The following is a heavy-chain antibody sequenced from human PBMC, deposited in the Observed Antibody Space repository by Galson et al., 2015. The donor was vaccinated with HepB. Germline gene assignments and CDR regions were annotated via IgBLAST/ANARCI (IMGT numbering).Heavy chain of an antibody. D-gene: IGHD2-2*01. CDR1: GYTFRKYG. V-gene: IGHV1-18*01. J-gene: IGHJ6*02. CDR2: ITPYNGNT. Sequence: SVKVSCKAYGYTFRKYGISWVRQAPGQGLEWMGWITPYNGNTHYAPRLQGRVTLTTDTSTTTAYMELRNLRSDDTAIYYCARDYCSSDNCRELCGMDVWGPGTTVTVSS. CDR3: ARDYCSSDNCRELCGMDV.